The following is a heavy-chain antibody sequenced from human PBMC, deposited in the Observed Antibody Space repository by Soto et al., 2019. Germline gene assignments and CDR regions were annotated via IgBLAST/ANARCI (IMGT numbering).Heavy chain of an antibody. Sequence: SETLCLTCTVSGGSISSSSYYWGWIRQPPGKGLEWIGSIYYSGSTYYNPSLKSRVTISVDTSKNQFSLKLSSVTAADTAVYYCATRETYSRGDYWGQGTLVTVSS. J-gene: IGHJ4*02. CDR1: GGSISSSSYY. CDR3: ATRETYSRGDY. V-gene: IGHV4-39*01. D-gene: IGHD4-4*01. CDR2: IYYSGST.